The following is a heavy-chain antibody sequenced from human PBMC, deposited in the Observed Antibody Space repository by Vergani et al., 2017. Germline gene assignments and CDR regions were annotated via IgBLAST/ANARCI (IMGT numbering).Heavy chain of an antibody. CDR2: IYTSEST. CDR3: ARAAEAFITIFGVVTQDHDY. CDR1: GGSISSGSYY. J-gene: IGHJ4*02. V-gene: IGHV4-61*02. Sequence: QVQLQESGPGLVKPSQTLSLTCTVSGGSISSGSYYWSWIRQPAGKGLEWIGRIYTSESTDYNPSLKSRVTISVDTSKNQFSLRLSSVTAADTAVYYCARAAEAFITIFGVVTQDHDYWGQGTLVTVSS. D-gene: IGHD3-3*01.